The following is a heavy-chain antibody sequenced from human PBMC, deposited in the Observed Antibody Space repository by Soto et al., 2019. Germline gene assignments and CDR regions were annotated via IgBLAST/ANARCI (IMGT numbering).Heavy chain of an antibody. D-gene: IGHD4-17*01. J-gene: IGHJ4*02. CDR2: INGGGTSI. CDR1: GFTVTNSE. V-gene: IGHV3-48*03. Sequence: GSLRLSCAASGFTVTNSELRWVRQAPGKGLEWVSYINGGGTSIKYADSVKGRFTMSRDNARNSLYLQMNSLRDEDTAVYYCARENYGDAFGFWGQGTLVTVSS. CDR3: ARENYGDAFGF.